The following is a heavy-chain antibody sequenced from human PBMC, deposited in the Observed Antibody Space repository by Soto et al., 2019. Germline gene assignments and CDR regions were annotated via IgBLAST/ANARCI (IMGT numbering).Heavy chain of an antibody. CDR2: IYYSGRT. D-gene: IGHD6-13*01. J-gene: IGHJ4*02. CDR1: GGSISSYY. CDR3: ARDAETYSSSWYYFDY. V-gene: IGHV4-59*01. Sequence: SETLSLTCTVSGGSISSYYWSWIRQPPGKGLEWIGYIYYSGRTNYNPSIKSRVTKSVDTSKIQFSLKLSFVTAADTAVFYCARDAETYSSSWYYFDYWGQGTLVTVSS.